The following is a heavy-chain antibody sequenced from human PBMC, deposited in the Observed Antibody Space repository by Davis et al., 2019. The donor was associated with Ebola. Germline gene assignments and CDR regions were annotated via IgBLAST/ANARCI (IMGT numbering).Heavy chain of an antibody. CDR1: GFTFSSYG. V-gene: IGHV3-30*03. Sequence: GESLKISCAASGFTFSSYGMHWVRQAPGKGLEWVAVISYDGSNKYYADSVKGRFTISRDNSKNTLYLQMNSLRSDDTAVYYCARGGCSGGSCYSSDYWGQGTLVTVSS. CDR3: ARGGCSGGSCYSSDY. CDR2: ISYDGSNK. D-gene: IGHD2-15*01. J-gene: IGHJ4*02.